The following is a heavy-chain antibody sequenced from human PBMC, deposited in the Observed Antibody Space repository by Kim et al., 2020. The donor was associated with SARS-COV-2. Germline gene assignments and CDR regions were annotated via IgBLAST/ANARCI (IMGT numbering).Heavy chain of an antibody. CDR2: IYYSGST. J-gene: IGHJ6*02. CDR1: GGSISSGGYY. CDR3: ARDTLHNCTNGVCYRGYYYYGMDV. D-gene: IGHD2-8*01. Sequence: SETLSLTCTVSGGSISSGGYYWSWIRQHPGKGLEWIGYIYYSGSTYYNPSLKSRVTISVDTSKNQFSLKLSSVTAADTAVYYCARDTLHNCTNGVCYRGYYYYGMDVWGQGTTVTVSS. V-gene: IGHV4-31*03.